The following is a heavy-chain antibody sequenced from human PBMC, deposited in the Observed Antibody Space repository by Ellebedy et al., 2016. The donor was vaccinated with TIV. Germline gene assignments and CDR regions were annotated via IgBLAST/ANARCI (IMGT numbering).Heavy chain of an antibody. CDR1: GFTVSSNY. D-gene: IGHD2-15*01. CDR3: ARDRGGPLDY. Sequence: GESLKISCAASGFTVSSNYMSWVRQAPGKGLEWVSVIYSGGGSTYYADSVKGRFTISRDNSKNTLYLQMNSLRAEDTAMYYCARDRGGPLDYWGQGTLVTVSS. CDR2: IYSGGGST. J-gene: IGHJ4*02. V-gene: IGHV3-53*01.